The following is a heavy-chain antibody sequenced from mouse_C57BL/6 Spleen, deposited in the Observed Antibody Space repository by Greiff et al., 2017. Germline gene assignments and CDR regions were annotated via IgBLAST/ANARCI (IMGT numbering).Heavy chain of an antibody. V-gene: IGHV1-26*01. CDR1: GYTFTDYY. CDR2: INPNNGGT. J-gene: IGHJ2*01. Sequence: VQLQQSGPELVKPGASVKISCKASGYTFTDYYMNWVKQSHGKSLEWIGDINPNNGGTSYNQKFKGKDTLTVDKSSSTAYMELRSLTSEDSAVYYCARFLYYYGSSYDYWGKGTTLTVSS. D-gene: IGHD1-1*01. CDR3: ARFLYYYGSSYDY.